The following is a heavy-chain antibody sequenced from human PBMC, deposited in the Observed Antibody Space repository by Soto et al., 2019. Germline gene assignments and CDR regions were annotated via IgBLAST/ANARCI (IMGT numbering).Heavy chain of an antibody. CDR2: ISGSGGST. Sequence: TGGSLRLSCAASGFTFSSYAMSWVRQAPGKGLEWVSAISGSGGSTYYADSVKGRFTISRDNSKNTLYLQMNSLRAEDTAVYYCATQRWSSSWLFTCTDYWGQGTLVTVSS. CDR1: GFTFSSYA. J-gene: IGHJ4*02. D-gene: IGHD3-9*01. V-gene: IGHV3-23*01. CDR3: ATQRWSSSWLFTCTDY.